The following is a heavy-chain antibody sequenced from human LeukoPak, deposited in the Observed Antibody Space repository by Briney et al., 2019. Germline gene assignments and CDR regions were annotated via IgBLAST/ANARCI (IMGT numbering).Heavy chain of an antibody. V-gene: IGHV1-2*02. D-gene: IGHD3-22*01. CDR2: INPNSGGT. CDR1: GYTFTGYY. Sequence: ASVKVSCKASGYTFTGYYMHWVRQAPGQGLEWMGWINPNSGGTNYAQKFQGRVTMTRDTSISTAYMEPSRLRSDDTAVYYCARESGYDSSGYYYRSWGQGTLVTVSS. CDR3: ARESGYDSSGYYYRS. J-gene: IGHJ5*02.